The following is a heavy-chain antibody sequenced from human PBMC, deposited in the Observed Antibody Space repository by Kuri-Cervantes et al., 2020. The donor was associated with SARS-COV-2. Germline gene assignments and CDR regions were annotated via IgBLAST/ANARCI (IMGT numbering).Heavy chain of an antibody. CDR1: GASVADDS. CDR2: FFTRGST. CDR3: ARIWRPPGISGNFYDYTMDV. V-gene: IGHV4-4*07. Sequence: SQTLSLTCAISGASVADDSWNWVRQSAGKGLEWIGRFFTRGSTSYNPSLKSRVTISLDTSKNLFCLSLSSVTAADTAVYYCARIWRPPGISGNFYDYTMDVWGPGTTVTVSS. J-gene: IGHJ6*02. D-gene: IGHD3-22*01.